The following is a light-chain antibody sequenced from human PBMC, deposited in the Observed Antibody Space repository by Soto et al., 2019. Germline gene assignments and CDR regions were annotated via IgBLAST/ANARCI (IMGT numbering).Light chain of an antibody. CDR1: QSVSSNY. J-gene: IGKJ2*01. Sequence: EIVLTQSPGTLYLSPGERATLSCRASQSVSSNYLAWYQQKRGQAPRLLIYAASARATGIPDRFSGSGSGTEFTLTISRLKPEDFAVYFCQLYGSSPPRYTFAQGTKVDIK. V-gene: IGKV3-20*01. CDR2: AAS. CDR3: QLYGSSPPRYT.